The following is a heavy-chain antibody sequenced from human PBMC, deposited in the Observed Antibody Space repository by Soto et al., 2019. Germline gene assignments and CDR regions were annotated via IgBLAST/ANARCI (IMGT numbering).Heavy chain of an antibody. V-gene: IGHV4-34*09. D-gene: IGHD2-2*01. CDR2: IYYSGNT. Sequence: PSETLSLTCAVYGGSFSDYHWSWIRQPPGKGLEWIGYIYYSGNTYYNPSLKSRVTISVDTSKNQFSLKLSSVTAADTAVYYCARVPGPWGQGTLVTVSS. CDR3: ARVPGP. CDR1: GGSFSDYH. J-gene: IGHJ5*02.